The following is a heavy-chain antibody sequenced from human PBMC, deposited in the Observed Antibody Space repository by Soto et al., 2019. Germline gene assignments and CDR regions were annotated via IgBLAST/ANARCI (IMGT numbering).Heavy chain of an antibody. CDR1: GLTFSSYA. CDR3: AKALRDGYNYEFDY. D-gene: IGHD5-12*01. CDR2: IIGSGGST. V-gene: IGHV3-23*01. J-gene: IGHJ4*02. Sequence: EVQLLESGGGLVQPGGSLRLSGAASGLTFSSYAMGGFRQAQGKGREWVSAIIGSGGSTYYEDSVKGRFTISRDNSKNTLYLQMNSLRAEDTAVYYCAKALRDGYNYEFDYWGQGTLVTVSS.